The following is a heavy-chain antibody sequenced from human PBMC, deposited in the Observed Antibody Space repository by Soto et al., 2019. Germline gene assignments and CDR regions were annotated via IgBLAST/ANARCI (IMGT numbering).Heavy chain of an antibody. CDR2: ISAHNGNT. CDR3: AKVLSGTYFDDSDY. J-gene: IGHJ4*02. Sequence: QVQLVQSGAEVKKPGASVMLSCKASGYTFNKHAIMWVRQARGQGLEWMGWISAHNGNTNSAPKFQGRLTMTTDTSTSTAYMELRSLSSDDTAVYYCAKVLSGTYFDDSDYWGQGTLVTVSS. V-gene: IGHV1-18*01. D-gene: IGHD1-26*01. CDR1: GYTFNKHA.